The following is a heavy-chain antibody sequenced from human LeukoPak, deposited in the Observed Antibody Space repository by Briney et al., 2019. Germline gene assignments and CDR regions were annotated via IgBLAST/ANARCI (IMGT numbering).Heavy chain of an antibody. CDR1: GFTFSSYA. D-gene: IGHD1-26*01. CDR3: ARALPLYSGSDRGPLDY. J-gene: IGHJ4*02. V-gene: IGHV3-30*04. CDR2: ISYDGSNK. Sequence: PGGSLRLSCAASGFTFSSYAMHWVRQAPGKGLEWVAVISYDGSNKYYADSVKGRFTISRDNSKNTLYLQMNSLRAEDTAVYYCARALPLYSGSDRGPLDYWGQGTLVTVPS.